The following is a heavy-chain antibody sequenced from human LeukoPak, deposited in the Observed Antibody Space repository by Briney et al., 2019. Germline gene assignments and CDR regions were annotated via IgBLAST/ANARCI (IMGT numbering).Heavy chain of an antibody. D-gene: IGHD2-15*01. CDR1: GGTFSSYA. Sequence: GASVKVSCKASGGTFSSYAISWVRQATGQGLEWMGWMNPNSGNTGYAQKFQGRVTMTRNTSISTAYMELSSLRSEDTAVYYCARVCSGGSCYSSDAFDIWGQGTMVTVSS. CDR2: MNPNSGNT. V-gene: IGHV1-8*01. CDR3: ARVCSGGSCYSSDAFDI. J-gene: IGHJ3*02.